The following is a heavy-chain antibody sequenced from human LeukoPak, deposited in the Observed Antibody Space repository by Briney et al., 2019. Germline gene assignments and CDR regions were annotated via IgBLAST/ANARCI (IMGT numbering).Heavy chain of an antibody. Sequence: GGSLRLSCAASGFTFSDYNINWVRQAPGKGLEWVSSISSTSSYIYYADSVKGRFTISRDNAKSSLYLQMNSLRAGDTAVYYCARDSWEYGSGSYYNKVLDYWGQGTLVTVSS. CDR3: ARDSWEYGSGSYYNKVLDY. J-gene: IGHJ4*02. CDR1: GFTFSDYN. D-gene: IGHD3-10*01. CDR2: ISSTSSYI. V-gene: IGHV3-21*01.